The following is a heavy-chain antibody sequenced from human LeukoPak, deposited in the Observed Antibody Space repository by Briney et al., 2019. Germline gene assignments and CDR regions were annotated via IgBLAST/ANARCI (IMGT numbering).Heavy chain of an antibody. Sequence: GGSLRLSCAASGFTFTSYSMDWVRQALGKGLEWVSFISNSDNTRYYADSVRGRFTISRDDAKNSLYLQMNSLRDGDTAVYYCVRGYYSNSFDFWGQGTVVTVSS. CDR3: VRGYYSNSFDF. CDR2: ISNSDNTR. J-gene: IGHJ3*01. D-gene: IGHD2/OR15-2a*01. V-gene: IGHV3-48*02. CDR1: GFTFTSYS.